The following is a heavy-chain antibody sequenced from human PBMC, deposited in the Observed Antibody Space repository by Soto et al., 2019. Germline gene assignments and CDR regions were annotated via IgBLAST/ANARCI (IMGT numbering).Heavy chain of an antibody. CDR1: GASITSHY. J-gene: IGHJ4*02. CDR2: IYYRGTT. V-gene: IGHV4-59*11. CDR3: AREDQIVGSLDY. Sequence: KPSETLSLTCTVSGASITSHYWSWIRQPPGKGLEWIGHIYYRGTTNYNPSLKSRVTISADTSKNQFSLKLNSVTAADTAVFYCAREDQIVGSLDYWGQGILVTVYS. D-gene: IGHD2-21*01.